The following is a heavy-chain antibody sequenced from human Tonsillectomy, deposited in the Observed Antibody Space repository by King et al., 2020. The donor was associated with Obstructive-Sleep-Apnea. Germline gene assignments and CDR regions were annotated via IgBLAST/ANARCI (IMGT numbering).Heavy chain of an antibody. V-gene: IGHV1-46*01. CDR3: ATPGGSGSYYGSYYFDY. D-gene: IGHD3-10*01. J-gene: IGHJ4*02. CDR2: INPSGGST. CDR1: GYTFTSYY. Sequence: QLVQSGAEVKKPGASVKVSCKASGYTFTSYYMHWVRQAPGQGLEWMGIINPSGGSTSYAQKFQGRVTMTRDTSQSTGYMELSSLRSEDTALYYCATPGGSGSYYGSYYFDYWGQGTLVTVSS.